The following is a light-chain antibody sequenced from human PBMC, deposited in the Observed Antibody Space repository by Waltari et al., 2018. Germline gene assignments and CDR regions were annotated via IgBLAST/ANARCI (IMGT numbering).Light chain of an antibody. CDR2: NTN. CDR3: VLYMGRGIRV. V-gene: IGLV8-61*01. J-gene: IGLJ2*01. CDR1: SGSVSTSYY. Sequence: QTVVTQEPSFSVSPGGTVTLTCGLSSGSVSTSYYPSWYQQTPGQAPRTLIYNTNPRSSGVPDRFSGSILGNKAALTITGAQADDECDYYCVLYMGRGIRVFGGGTKLTVL.